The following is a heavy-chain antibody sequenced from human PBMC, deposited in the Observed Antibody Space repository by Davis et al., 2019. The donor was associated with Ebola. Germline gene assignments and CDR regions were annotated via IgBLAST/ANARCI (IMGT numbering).Heavy chain of an antibody. Sequence: SETLSLTCAVSGGSISSGGYSWSWIRQPPGKGLEWIGYIYYSGSTNYNPSLKSRVTISVDTSKNQFSLKLSSVTAADTAVYYCARSAPYDFWSGYYNWGQGTLVTVSS. CDR2: IYYSGST. V-gene: IGHV4-61*08. CDR1: GGSISSGGYS. D-gene: IGHD3-3*01. CDR3: ARSAPYDFWSGYYN. J-gene: IGHJ4*02.